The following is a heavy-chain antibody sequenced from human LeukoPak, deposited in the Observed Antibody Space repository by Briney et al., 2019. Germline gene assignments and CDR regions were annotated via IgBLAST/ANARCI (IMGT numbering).Heavy chain of an antibody. Sequence: HPGGSLRLSCAASGFIFSSYAMHWVRQAPGKGLEWVAFIRYDGSNKYYADSVKDRFTIYRDNSKNTLYLQMNSLRPEDTAMYYCAKKGYYASGSYFDYWGQGTLVTVSS. V-gene: IGHV3-30*02. J-gene: IGHJ4*02. CDR1: GFIFSSYA. CDR3: AKKGYYASGSYFDY. CDR2: IRYDGSNK. D-gene: IGHD3-10*01.